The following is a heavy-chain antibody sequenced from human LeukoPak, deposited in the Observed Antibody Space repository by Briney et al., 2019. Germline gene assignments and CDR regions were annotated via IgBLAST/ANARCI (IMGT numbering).Heavy chain of an antibody. V-gene: IGHV4-59*01. CDR1: GGSISSYY. CDR2: IYFSGST. Sequence: SETLSLTCTVSGGSISSYYWTWIRQPPGKGLEWIGYIYFSGSTNYNPSLKNRVTFSVDTSKNQFSLNLSSVTAADTAVYYCASLWVRGIAAAAHAFDIWGQGTMVTVSS. D-gene: IGHD6-13*01. CDR3: ASLWVRGIAAAAHAFDI. J-gene: IGHJ3*02.